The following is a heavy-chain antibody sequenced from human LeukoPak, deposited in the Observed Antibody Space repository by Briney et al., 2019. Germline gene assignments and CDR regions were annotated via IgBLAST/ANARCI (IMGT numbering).Heavy chain of an antibody. CDR2: IWYDGSNK. V-gene: IGHV3-30*02. CDR1: GFTFSNYG. J-gene: IGHJ4*02. D-gene: IGHD6-13*01. CDR3: AKSTGWYSSSWYLTY. Sequence: GGSLRLSCAASGFTFSNYGMHWVRQAPGKGLEWVAYIWYDGSNKYYTDSVKGRFTISRDNSENTLYLQMNSPRAEDTAVYYCAKSTGWYSSSWYLTYWGQGILVTVSS.